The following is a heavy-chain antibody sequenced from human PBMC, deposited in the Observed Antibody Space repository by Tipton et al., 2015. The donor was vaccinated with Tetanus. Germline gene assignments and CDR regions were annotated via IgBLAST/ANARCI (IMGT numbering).Heavy chain of an antibody. Sequence: QLVQSGGGVVQPGRSLRLSCAASGFTFSNSGMHWVRQAPGKGLEWVAIISYDGNYQSYAESVKGRFTISSDNSKSTLFLQMNGLGAEATAVYYCVFTIGWCAFDCWGQRSLFNFSS. CDR2: ISYDGNYQ. D-gene: IGHD6-19*01. J-gene: IGHJ5*01. V-gene: IGHV3-30*03. CDR1: GFTFSNSG. CDR3: VFTIGWCAFDC.